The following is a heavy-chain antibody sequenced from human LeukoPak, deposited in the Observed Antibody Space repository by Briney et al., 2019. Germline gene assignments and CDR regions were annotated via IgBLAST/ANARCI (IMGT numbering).Heavy chain of an antibody. V-gene: IGHV1-18*01. D-gene: IGHD3-22*01. J-gene: IGHJ3*02. CDR3: ARVEYRITMIVVVIIGAFDI. CDR2: INAYNGNT. Sequence: GASVKVSCKASGYTFTSYGISWVRQAPGQGLEWMGWINAYNGNTNYAQKLQGRVTMTTDTSTSTAYMELRSLRSDDTAVYYCARVEYRITMIVVVIIGAFDIWGQGTMVTVSS. CDR1: GYTFTSYG.